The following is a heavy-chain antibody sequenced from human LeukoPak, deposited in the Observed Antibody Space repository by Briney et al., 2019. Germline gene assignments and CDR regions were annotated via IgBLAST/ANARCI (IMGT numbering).Heavy chain of an antibody. CDR2: IYYSGST. CDR3: ARVYVYPDNWFDP. Sequence: PSETLSLTCAVSGGSISSGGYYWSWIRQHPGKGLEWIGYIYYSGSTYYNPSLKSRVTISVDTSKNQFSLKLSSVTAADTAVYYCARVYVYPDNWFDPWGQGTLVTVSS. CDR1: GGSISSGGYY. V-gene: IGHV4-31*11. D-gene: IGHD1-14*01. J-gene: IGHJ5*02.